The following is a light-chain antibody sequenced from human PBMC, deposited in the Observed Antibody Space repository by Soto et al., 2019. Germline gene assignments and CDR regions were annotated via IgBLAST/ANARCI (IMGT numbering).Light chain of an antibody. CDR2: GAS. J-gene: IGKJ1*01. CDR3: QQYGSSPPTWT. V-gene: IGKV3-20*01. CDR1: QSVSSTY. Sequence: EIVSTQPPGTLSLSPGERATLSCRASQSVSSTYLAWYQQKPGQAPRLLIFGASSRATGIPDRFSGSGSGTDFTLTISRLEPEDFAVYYCQQYGSSPPTWTFGQGTKVDNK.